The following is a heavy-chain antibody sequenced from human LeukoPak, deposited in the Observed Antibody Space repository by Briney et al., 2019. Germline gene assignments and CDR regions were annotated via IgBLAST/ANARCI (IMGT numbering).Heavy chain of an antibody. J-gene: IGHJ6*02. Sequence: PSETLSLTCAVYGGSFSGYYWSWIRQPPGKGLEWIGEINHSGSTNYNPSLKSRVTMSVDTSKNQFSLKLSSVTAADTAVYYCARGHLPDCSDAGCYPYGMDVWGQGTTVTVSS. D-gene: IGHD2-15*01. V-gene: IGHV4-34*01. CDR3: ARGHLPDCSDAGCYPYGMDV. CDR2: INHSGST. CDR1: GGSFSGYY.